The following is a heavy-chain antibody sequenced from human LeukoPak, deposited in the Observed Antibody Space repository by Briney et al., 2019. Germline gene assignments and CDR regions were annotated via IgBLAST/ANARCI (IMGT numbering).Heavy chain of an antibody. V-gene: IGHV4-4*07. CDR2: IYTSGST. D-gene: IGHD6-19*01. CDR3: ARGGIAVLFDL. CDR1: GGPMTYYD. Sequence: PSETLSLTCTASGGPMTYYDWSWIRQAAGKGLEWIGRIYTSGSTNYNPSLKSRVTISVDTSKNQFSLKLSSVTAADTAVYYCARGGIAVLFDLWGRGTLVTVSS. J-gene: IGHJ2*01.